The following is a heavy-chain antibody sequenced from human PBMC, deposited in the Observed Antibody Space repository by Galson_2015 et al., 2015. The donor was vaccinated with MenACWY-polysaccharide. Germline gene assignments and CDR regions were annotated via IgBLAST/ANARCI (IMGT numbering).Heavy chain of an antibody. D-gene: IGHD5-12*01. CDR1: GFTFSSYG. J-gene: IGHJ4*02. V-gene: IGHV3-30*18. CDR3: AKGRSGGYDPEYY. Sequence: SLRLSCAASGFTFSSYGMHWVRQAPGKGLEWVAVISYDGSNKYYADSVKGRFTISRDNSKNTLYLQMNSLRAEDTAVYYCAKGRSGGYDPEYYWGQGTLVTVSS. CDR2: ISYDGSNK.